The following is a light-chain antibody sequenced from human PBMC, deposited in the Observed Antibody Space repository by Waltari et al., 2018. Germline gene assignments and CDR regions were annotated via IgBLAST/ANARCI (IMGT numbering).Light chain of an antibody. CDR1: QSILFSSYNKSF. Sequence: DIVMTQSPDSLAVSLGERATINCKSSQSILFSSYNKSFLNWYQQRPGQPPRLLLYWASTRASGVPARISGSGSGTDFTLTISGLQTEDVAIYYCQQFYHAPQTFGQGTKVEIK. CDR2: WAS. V-gene: IGKV4-1*01. J-gene: IGKJ2*01. CDR3: QQFYHAPQT.